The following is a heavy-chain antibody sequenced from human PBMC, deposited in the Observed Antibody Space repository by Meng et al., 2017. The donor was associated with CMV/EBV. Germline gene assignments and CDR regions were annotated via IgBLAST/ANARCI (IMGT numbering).Heavy chain of an antibody. V-gene: IGHV1-3*02. J-gene: IGHJ4*02. D-gene: IGHD3-22*01. Sequence: ASVKVSCKASGYTFTSYAMHWVRQAPGQRLEWMGWSNAGNGNTKYSQEFQGRVTITRDTSASTAYMELSSLRSEDMAVYYCAREDYYDSSGYYPFDYWGQGTLVTVSS. CDR2: SNAGNGNT. CDR1: GYTFTSYA. CDR3: AREDYYDSSGYYPFDY.